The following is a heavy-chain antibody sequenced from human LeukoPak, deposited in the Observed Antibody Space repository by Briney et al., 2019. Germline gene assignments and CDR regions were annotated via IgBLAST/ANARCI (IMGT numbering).Heavy chain of an antibody. J-gene: IGHJ4*02. CDR1: GYTFTSYY. D-gene: IGHD3-10*01. Sequence: ASVKVSCKASGYTFTSYYMHWVQQAPGQGLEWMGIINPSGGSTSYAQKFQGRVTMTRDTSTSTVYMELSSLRSEDTAVYYCARDDGSGSYYNAGDYWGQGTLVTVSS. V-gene: IGHV1-46*01. CDR3: ARDDGSGSYYNAGDY. CDR2: INPSGGST.